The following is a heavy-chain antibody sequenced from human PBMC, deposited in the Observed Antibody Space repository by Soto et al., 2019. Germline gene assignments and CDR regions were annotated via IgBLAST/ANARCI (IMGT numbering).Heavy chain of an antibody. J-gene: IGHJ3*01. Sequence: EVQLVESGGGLVQPGGSLRLSCAVSGFTFSSSEMYWVRQAPGKGLEWISYIHPSGQPIFYADSVKGRFTISRDNDNNALFLQMNTLRAEDTGVYYCARRASRWGQGTMVTVSS. CDR2: IHPSGQPI. CDR3: ARRASR. CDR1: GFTFSSSE. V-gene: IGHV3-48*03.